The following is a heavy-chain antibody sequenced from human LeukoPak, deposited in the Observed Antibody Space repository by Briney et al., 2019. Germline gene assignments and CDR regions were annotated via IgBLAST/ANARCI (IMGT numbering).Heavy chain of an antibody. CDR3: GGLRQGRAAAGLGTISVT. Sequence: PSETLSLTCAVSGGPFSGYFWSWIRQSSGKGLEWIGEINHSGSTNYNPSLKSRVTISVDTSKNQFSLKLSSVTAADTAVYYCGGLRQGRAAAGLGTISVTWGQGTLVTVSS. J-gene: IGHJ5*02. D-gene: IGHD6-13*01. V-gene: IGHV4-34*01. CDR1: GGPFSGYF. CDR2: INHSGST.